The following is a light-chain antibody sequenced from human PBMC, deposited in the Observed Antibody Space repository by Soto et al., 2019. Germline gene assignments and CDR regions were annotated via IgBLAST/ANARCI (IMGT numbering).Light chain of an antibody. CDR1: SSDVGGYNY. Sequence: QSVLTQPPSTSGSPGQSVTISCTGTSSDVGGYNYVSWYQQHPGKAPKLMIYEVSKRPSGVPDRFSGSKSGNTASLTVSGLQAEDEADYYCSSYAGSNAVVFGGGTQLTV. V-gene: IGLV2-8*01. J-gene: IGLJ2*01. CDR2: EVS. CDR3: SSYAGSNAVV.